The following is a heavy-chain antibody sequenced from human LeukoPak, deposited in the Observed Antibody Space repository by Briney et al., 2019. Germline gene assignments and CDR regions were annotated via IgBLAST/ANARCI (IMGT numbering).Heavy chain of an antibody. J-gene: IGHJ4*02. Sequence: GGSLRLSCAASGVTFDDYGMAWVRQAPGKGLEGVSGLKRNGGSTVYADSVKGRFTISRDNTKNSLYLQMNSRRAEDTALYYCASGLGYGDYAFDFWGQGTLVTVSS. CDR2: LKRNGGST. CDR1: GVTFDDYG. CDR3: ASGLGYGDYAFDF. D-gene: IGHD4-17*01. V-gene: IGHV3-20*04.